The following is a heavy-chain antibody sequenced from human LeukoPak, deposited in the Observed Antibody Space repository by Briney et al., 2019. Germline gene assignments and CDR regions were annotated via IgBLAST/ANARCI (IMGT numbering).Heavy chain of an antibody. J-gene: IGHJ4*02. CDR2: IYYSGST. Sequence: SETLSLTCTVSGGSISSYYWSWIRQPPGKGLEWIGYIYYSGSTYYNPSLKSRVTISVDTSKNQFSLKLSSVTAADTAVYYCARQMATILFDYWGQGTLVTVSS. CDR1: GGSISSYY. V-gene: IGHV4-59*08. D-gene: IGHD5-24*01. CDR3: ARQMATILFDY.